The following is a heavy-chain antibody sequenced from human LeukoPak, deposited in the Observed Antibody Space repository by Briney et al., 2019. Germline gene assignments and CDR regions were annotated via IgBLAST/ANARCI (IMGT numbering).Heavy chain of an antibody. CDR1: GMTFERHG. Sequence: QTGGSLRLSFVVSGMTFERHGMHWVRQPPGKGLEWLTFIKYDGSRTDYEDSVKGRLTVSRNNSKNTLYLEMNSLRAEDTAVYYCVKDTIFTVDSFDYWGQGTLVTVSS. CDR3: VKDTIFTVDSFDY. V-gene: IGHV3-30*02. D-gene: IGHD3-3*01. J-gene: IGHJ4*02. CDR2: IKYDGSRT.